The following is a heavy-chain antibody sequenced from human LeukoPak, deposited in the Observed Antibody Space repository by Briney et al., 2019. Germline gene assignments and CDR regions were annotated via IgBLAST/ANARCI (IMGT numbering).Heavy chain of an antibody. V-gene: IGHV1-69*05. CDR2: IIPIFGTA. D-gene: IGHD4-17*01. CDR1: GGTFSSYA. CDR3: ARGAHDYGDYEGAFDI. Sequence: GSSVKVSCKASGGTFSSYAISWVRQAPGQGLEWMGGIIPIFGTANYAQKFQGRVTITTDESTGTAYMELSSLRSEDTAVYYCARGAHDYGDYEGAFDIWGQGTMVTVSS. J-gene: IGHJ3*02.